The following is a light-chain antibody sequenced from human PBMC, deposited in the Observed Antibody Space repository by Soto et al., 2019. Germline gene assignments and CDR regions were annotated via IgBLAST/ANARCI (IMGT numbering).Light chain of an antibody. V-gene: IGKV3-20*01. CDR2: GAS. CDR3: QQYQSYWT. J-gene: IGKJ1*01. Sequence: EIVFTQSPGPLSFSPGERATLSFRASQSVSSSYLAWYQQKAGQAPRLLVYGASSSATGIPDRFSGSGSGTDFTLTISSLQPDDFATYYCQQYQSYWTFGQGTKVDIK. CDR1: QSVSSSY.